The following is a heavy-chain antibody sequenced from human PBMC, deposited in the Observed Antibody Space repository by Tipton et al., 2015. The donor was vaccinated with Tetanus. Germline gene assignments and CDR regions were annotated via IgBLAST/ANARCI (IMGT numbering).Heavy chain of an antibody. CDR2: ISTSGTSK. D-gene: IGHD2-15*01. V-gene: IGHV3-23*01. Sequence: SLRLSCVASGFTFSNYAMSWVRQAPGKGLEWVSGISTSGTSKYYAASVKGRFTFSRDNSNNMLYLQMNNLRAEDTAIYYCAKSRAYHYRSAFDYWGQGALVSVSS. CDR1: GFTFSNYA. J-gene: IGHJ4*02. CDR3: AKSRAYHYRSAFDY.